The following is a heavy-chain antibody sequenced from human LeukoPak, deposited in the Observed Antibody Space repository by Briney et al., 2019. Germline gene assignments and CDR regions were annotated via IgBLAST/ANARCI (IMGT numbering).Heavy chain of an antibody. CDR3: ARVDTGYYYYGMDV. Sequence: ASVKVSCKASGYTFTSYGISWVRQAPGQGLEWMGWISAYNGNTNYAQKLQGRVTMTTDTSTSTAYMELRSLRSDDTAVYYCARVDTGYYYYGMDVWCQGTTVTVSS. V-gene: IGHV1-18*01. J-gene: IGHJ6*02. CDR2: ISAYNGNT. CDR1: GYTFTSYG. D-gene: IGHD5-18*01.